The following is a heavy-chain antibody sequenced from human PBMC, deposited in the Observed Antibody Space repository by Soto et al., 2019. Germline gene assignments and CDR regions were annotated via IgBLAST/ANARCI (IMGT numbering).Heavy chain of an antibody. J-gene: IGHJ6*02. V-gene: IGHV1-24*01. Sequence: ASVKVSCKVSGYTLTELSMHWVRQAPGKGLEWMGGFDPEDGETIYAQKFQGRVTMTEDTSTDTAYMELSSLRSEDTAVYYCASPTTIFGVVIRRSYYYYGTDVWGQGTTVTVSS. D-gene: IGHD3-3*01. CDR2: FDPEDGET. CDR3: ASPTTIFGVVIRRSYYYYGTDV. CDR1: GYTLTELS.